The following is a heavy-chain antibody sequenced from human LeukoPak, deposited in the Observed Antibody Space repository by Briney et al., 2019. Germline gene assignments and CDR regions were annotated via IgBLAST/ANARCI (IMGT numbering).Heavy chain of an antibody. J-gene: IGHJ4*02. CDR1: GGSISSYY. V-gene: IGHV4-59*01. D-gene: IGHD5-24*01. CDR3: ARDRRDGYNLWYFDY. CDR2: IYYSGST. Sequence: PSETLSLTCTVSGGSISSYYWSWIRQPPGKGLEWIGYIYYSGSTNYNPSLKSRVTISVDTSKNQFSLKLSSVTAADTAVYYCARDRRDGYNLWYFDYWGQGTLVTLSS.